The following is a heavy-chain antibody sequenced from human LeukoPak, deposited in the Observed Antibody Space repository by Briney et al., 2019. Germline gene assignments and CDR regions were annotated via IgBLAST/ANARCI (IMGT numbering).Heavy chain of an antibody. CDR3: ARYYDFWSGPIDY. Sequence: ASVKVSCKGSGYTLSNHAFSWVRQAPGQGLEWMGWISADNGNTNYAQKIQGRVTMTTDTSTSTAYMELRSLRSDDTAVYYCARYYDFWSGPIDYWGQGTLVTVSS. CDR2: ISADNGNT. J-gene: IGHJ4*02. CDR1: GYTLSNHA. D-gene: IGHD3-3*01. V-gene: IGHV1-18*04.